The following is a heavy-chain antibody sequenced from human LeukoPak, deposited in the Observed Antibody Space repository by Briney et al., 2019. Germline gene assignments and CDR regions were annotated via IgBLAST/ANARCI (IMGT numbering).Heavy chain of an antibody. Sequence: SETLSLTCAVSGYSISSGYYWGWIRQPPGKGLEWIGSIYHSGSTYYNPSLKSRATISVDTSKNQFSLKLSSVTAADTAVYYCARRWSGWGFPLGAYFDYWGQGTLVTVSS. V-gene: IGHV4-38-2*01. J-gene: IGHJ4*02. D-gene: IGHD6-19*01. CDR2: IYHSGST. CDR3: ARRWSGWGFPLGAYFDY. CDR1: GYSISSGYY.